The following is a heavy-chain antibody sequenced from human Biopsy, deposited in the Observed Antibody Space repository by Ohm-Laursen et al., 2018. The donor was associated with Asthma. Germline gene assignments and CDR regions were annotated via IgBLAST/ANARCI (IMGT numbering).Heavy chain of an antibody. CDR1: GYTFNSAG. V-gene: IGHV1-18*01. D-gene: IGHD3-10*01. CDR2: ISVYNGNT. J-gene: IGHJ6*02. CDR3: ARAVDYSHYYGIDV. Sequence: ASVKVYCKTSGYTFNSAGITWVRQAPGQGLEWMGWISVYNGNTKVAQKLQDRVTMITDTSTSTAYMELRSLRSDDTAVYFCARAVDYSHYYGIDVWGQGTMVTVS.